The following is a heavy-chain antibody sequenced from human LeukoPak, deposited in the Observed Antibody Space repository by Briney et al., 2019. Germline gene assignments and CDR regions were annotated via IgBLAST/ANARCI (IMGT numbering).Heavy chain of an antibody. J-gene: IGHJ4*02. V-gene: IGHV4-34*01. D-gene: IGHD5-12*01. Sequence: SETLSLTCAVYGGSFSGYYWSWIRQPPGKGLEWIGEINHSGSTNYNPSLKSRVTISVDTSKNQFSLKLSSVTAADTAVYYCAGVATIAGLDYWGQGTLVTVSS. CDR2: INHSGST. CDR1: GGSFSGYY. CDR3: AGVATIAGLDY.